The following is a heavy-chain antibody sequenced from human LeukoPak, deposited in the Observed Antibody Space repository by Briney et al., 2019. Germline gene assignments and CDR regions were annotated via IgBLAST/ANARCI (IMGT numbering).Heavy chain of an antibody. CDR1: GFTFSSYW. CDR2: INTDGSST. V-gene: IGHV3-74*01. J-gene: IGHJ4*02. CDR3: AKDGYSYVTGGFDH. Sequence: PGGSLRLSCAASGFTFSSYWMHWVRQAPGKGLVWVSRINTDGSSTSYADSVKGRFTISRDNAKNTLYMQMNSLRAEDTAVYYCAKDGYSYVTGGFDHWGQGTLVTVSS. D-gene: IGHD5-18*01.